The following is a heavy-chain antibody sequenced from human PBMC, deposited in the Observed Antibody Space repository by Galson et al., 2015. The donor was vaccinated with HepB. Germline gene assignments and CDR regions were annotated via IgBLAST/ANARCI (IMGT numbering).Heavy chain of an antibody. CDR1: GFSVSNKY. V-gene: IGHV3-53*01. CDR3: AKEASYYYASGVDY. J-gene: IGHJ4*02. D-gene: IGHD3-10*01. Sequence: SLRLSCAASGFSVSNKYMSWVRQAPGKGLEWVSVIYNIGSTYYADSVKGRFTISRDNSKNTVYLQMNSLRVEDTAVYSCAKEASYYYASGVDYWGQGTLVTVSS. CDR2: IYNIGST.